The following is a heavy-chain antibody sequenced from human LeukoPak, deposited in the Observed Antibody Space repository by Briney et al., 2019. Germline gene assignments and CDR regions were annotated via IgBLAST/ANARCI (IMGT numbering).Heavy chain of an antibody. D-gene: IGHD5-18*01. CDR1: GGTFSSYA. Sequence: ASVKVSCKASGGTFSSYAISWVRQAPGQGLEWMGGIIPIFGTANYAQKFQGRVTITTDESTSTAYMELSSLRSEDTAVYYCARELQLWLQKWGQGTLVTVSS. J-gene: IGHJ4*02. V-gene: IGHV1-69*05. CDR3: ARELQLWLQK. CDR2: IIPIFGTA.